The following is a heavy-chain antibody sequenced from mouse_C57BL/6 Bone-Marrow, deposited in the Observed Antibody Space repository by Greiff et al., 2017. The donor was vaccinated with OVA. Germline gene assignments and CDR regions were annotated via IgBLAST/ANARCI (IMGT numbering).Heavy chain of an antibody. J-gene: IGHJ4*01. CDR3: ARDYGNPYAMDY. CDR1: GYTFTSYW. Sequence: QVQLQPPWAELVKPGASVKMSCKASGYTFTSYWITWVKQRPGQGLEWIGDIYPGSGSTNYNEKFKSKATLTVDTSSSTAYMQLSSLTSEDSAVYYCARDYGNPYAMDYWGQGTSVTVSS. CDR2: IYPGSGST. D-gene: IGHD2-1*01. V-gene: IGHV1-55*01.